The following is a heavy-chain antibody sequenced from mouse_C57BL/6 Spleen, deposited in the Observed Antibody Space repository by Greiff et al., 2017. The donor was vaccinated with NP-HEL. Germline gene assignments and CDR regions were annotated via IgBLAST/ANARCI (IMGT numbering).Heavy chain of an antibody. CDR1: GYTFTDYN. CDR3: ARMGLRYRFDV. J-gene: IGHJ1*03. V-gene: IGHV1-22*01. CDR2: INPNNGGT. D-gene: IGHD1-1*01. Sequence: DVQLQESGPELVKPGASVKMSCKASGYTFTDYNMHWVKQSHGKSLEWIGYINPNNGGTSYNQKFKGKATLTVNKSSSTAYMELRSLTSEDSAVYYCARMGLRYRFDVWGTGTTVTVSS.